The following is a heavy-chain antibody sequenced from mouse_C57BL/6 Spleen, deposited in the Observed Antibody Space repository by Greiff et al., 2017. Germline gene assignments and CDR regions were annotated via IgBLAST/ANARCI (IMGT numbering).Heavy chain of an antibody. Sequence: QVQLQQSGAELAKPGASVKLSCKASGYTFTSYWMHWVKQRPGQGLAWIGYINPSSGYTKYNQKFKDKAPLTADKSSSTAYMQLSSLTYEDSAVYYCARSGNPPFDYRGQGTTLTVSS. J-gene: IGHJ2*01. CDR2: INPSSGYT. CDR3: ARSGNPPFDY. V-gene: IGHV1-7*01. D-gene: IGHD2-1*01. CDR1: GYTFTSYW.